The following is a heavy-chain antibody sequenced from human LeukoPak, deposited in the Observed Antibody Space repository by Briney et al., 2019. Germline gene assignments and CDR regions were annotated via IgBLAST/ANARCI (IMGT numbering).Heavy chain of an antibody. CDR2: IYYSGST. V-gene: IGHV4-39*07. CDR1: GGSVSSSNYY. J-gene: IGHJ3*02. Sequence: PSETLSLTCTVSGGSVSSSNYYWGWIRQPPGKGLEWIASIYYSGSTYYNPSLKSRITISVDTSKNQFSLKLSSVTAADTAVYYCARDGFNGSGSYSKFDIWGQGTMVTVSS. D-gene: IGHD3-10*01. CDR3: ARDGFNGSGSYSKFDI.